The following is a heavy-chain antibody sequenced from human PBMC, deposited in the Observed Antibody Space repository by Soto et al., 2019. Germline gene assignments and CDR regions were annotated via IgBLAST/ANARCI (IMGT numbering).Heavy chain of an antibody. CDR2: IIPIFGTA. D-gene: IGHD3-3*01. J-gene: IGHJ5*02. CDR3: ARDPRGIFGVVITNNWFDP. Sequence: ASVKVSCKASGGTFSSYAISWVRQAPGQGLEWMGGIIPIFGTANYAQKFQGRVTITADKSTSTAYMELSSLRSEDTAVYYCARDPRGIFGVVITNNWFDPWGQGTLVTVSS. CDR1: GGTFSSYA. V-gene: IGHV1-69*06.